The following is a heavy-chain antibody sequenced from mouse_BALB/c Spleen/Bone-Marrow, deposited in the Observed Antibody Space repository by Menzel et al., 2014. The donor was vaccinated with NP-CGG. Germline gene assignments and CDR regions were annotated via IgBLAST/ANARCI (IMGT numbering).Heavy chain of an antibody. D-gene: IGHD4-1*01. CDR2: MSSGSSTI. Sequence: EVQLVESGGGLVQPGGSRKLSCAASGFTFSSFGMHWVRQAPEKGLEWVAYMSSGSSTIYYADTVKGRFTISRDNPKNTLFLQMTSLRSEDTAMYYCATGTRAMDYWCQGTSVTVSS. CDR3: ATGTRAMDY. J-gene: IGHJ4*01. CDR1: GFTFSSFG. V-gene: IGHV5-17*02.